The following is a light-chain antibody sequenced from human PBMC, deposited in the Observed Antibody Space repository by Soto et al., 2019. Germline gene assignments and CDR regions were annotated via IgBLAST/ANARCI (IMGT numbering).Light chain of an antibody. CDR3: QKYESTPPT. CDR1: QSVLYSSNNKNY. Sequence: DIVMTQSPDSLAVSLGERATINCKSSQSVLYSSNNKNYLAWYQQRPGQPPKLLIYWSSTRESGVPDRFSGSGSGKDFTLPITSLQAEDVAIYYCQKYESTPPTFGQGTKLEIK. V-gene: IGKV4-1*01. J-gene: IGKJ2*01. CDR2: WSS.